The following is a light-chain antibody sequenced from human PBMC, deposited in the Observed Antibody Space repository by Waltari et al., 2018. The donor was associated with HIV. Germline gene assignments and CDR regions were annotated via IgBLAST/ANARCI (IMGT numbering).Light chain of an antibody. V-gene: IGKV3-15*01. CDR2: GAS. Sequence: DIVMTQSPATLSVSPGESATLSCRASQSVSSSLDWYQQKPGQAPRLLIYGASTRASGIPARFSGSGSGTEFTLIISSLQSEDFALYYCQQYNNWPPKTFGQGTKVEIK. CDR3: QQYNNWPPKT. J-gene: IGKJ1*01. CDR1: QSVSSS.